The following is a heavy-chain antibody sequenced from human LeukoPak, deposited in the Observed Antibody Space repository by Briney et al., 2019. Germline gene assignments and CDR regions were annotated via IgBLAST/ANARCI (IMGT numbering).Heavy chain of an antibody. CDR3: ARRHSSSWYSRSTRGGFDY. V-gene: IGHV4-59*12. CDR2: IYYSGST. D-gene: IGHD6-13*01. CDR1: GGSISSYY. J-gene: IGHJ4*02. Sequence: SETLSLTCTVSGGSISSYYWSWIRQPPGKGLEWIGYIYYSGSTNYSPSLKSRVTISVDTSKNQFSLKLSSVTAADTAVYYCARRHSSSWYSRSTRGGFDYWGQGTLVTVSS.